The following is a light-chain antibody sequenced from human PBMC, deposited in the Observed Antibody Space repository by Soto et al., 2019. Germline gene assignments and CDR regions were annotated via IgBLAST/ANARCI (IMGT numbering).Light chain of an antibody. CDR3: AAWDDSLNGDVV. Sequence: QSVLTQPPSASGTPGQRVTISCSGSRYNIGSNTVNWYQQVPGTAPRLLIHRDHQRPSGVPDRFSGSKSGTSASLAISGLQSEDEADYYCAAWDDSLNGDVVFGGGTKLTVL. CDR2: RDH. CDR1: RYNIGSNT. J-gene: IGLJ2*01. V-gene: IGLV1-44*01.